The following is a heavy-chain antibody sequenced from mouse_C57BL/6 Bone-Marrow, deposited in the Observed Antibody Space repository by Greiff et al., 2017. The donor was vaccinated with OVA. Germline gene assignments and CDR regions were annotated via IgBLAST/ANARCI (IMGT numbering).Heavy chain of an antibody. Sequence: QVHVKQPGTELVKPGASVKLSCKASGYTFTSYWMHWVKQRPGQGLEWIGNINPSNGGTNYNEKFKSKATLTVDKSSSTAYMQLSSLTSEDSAVYYCARRGIYYDYDEFAYWGQGTLVTVSA. CDR1: GYTFTSYW. D-gene: IGHD2-4*01. CDR2: INPSNGGT. J-gene: IGHJ3*01. CDR3: ARRGIYYDYDEFAY. V-gene: IGHV1-53*01.